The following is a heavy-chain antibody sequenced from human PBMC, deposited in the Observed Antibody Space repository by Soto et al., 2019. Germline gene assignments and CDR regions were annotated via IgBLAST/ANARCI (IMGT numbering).Heavy chain of an antibody. CDR2: IYTSGST. Sequence: SETLSLTCTVSGGSISSYYWSWIRQPAGKGLEWIGRIYTSGSTNYNPSLKSRVTMSVDTSKNQFSLKLSSVTAADTAVYYCARDHPAIFGVVIKSRGMDVWGQGTTVTVSS. J-gene: IGHJ6*02. CDR1: GGSISSYY. CDR3: ARDHPAIFGVVIKSRGMDV. V-gene: IGHV4-4*07. D-gene: IGHD3-3*01.